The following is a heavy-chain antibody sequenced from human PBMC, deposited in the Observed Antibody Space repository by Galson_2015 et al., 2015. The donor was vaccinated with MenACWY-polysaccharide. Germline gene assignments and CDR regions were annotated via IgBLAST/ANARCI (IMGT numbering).Heavy chain of an antibody. CDR1: GFTFSSYG. CDR3: ARAPLRENTFGYFDC. CDR2: VSYDGSNQ. V-gene: IGHV3-30*03. Sequence: SLRLSCAASGFTFSSYGMHWVRQAPGKGLEWVAVVSYDGSNQYSADSVKGRFTISRDNSKNRLHLQMNSLRAEDTAVYYCARAPLRENTFGYFDCWGQGTLVTVST. D-gene: IGHD3-16*01. J-gene: IGHJ4*02.